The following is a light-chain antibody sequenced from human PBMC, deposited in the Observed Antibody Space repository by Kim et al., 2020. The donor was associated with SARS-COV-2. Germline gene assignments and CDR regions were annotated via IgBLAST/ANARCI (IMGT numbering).Light chain of an antibody. CDR3: QAWDSSTENV. CDR2: QDS. Sequence: VSPGQTASITCSGDKLGDKYACWYQQKPGQSTVLVIYQDSKRPSGIPERFSGSNSGNTATMTISGTQAMDEADYYCQAWDSSTENVFGTGTKVTVL. V-gene: IGLV3-1*01. J-gene: IGLJ1*01. CDR1: KLGDKY.